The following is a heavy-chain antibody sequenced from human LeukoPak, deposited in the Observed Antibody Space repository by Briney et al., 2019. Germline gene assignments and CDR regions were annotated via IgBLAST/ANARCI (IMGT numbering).Heavy chain of an antibody. CDR3: AKDGIGNYYDSSSFRVDYFDY. V-gene: IGHV3-53*01. Sequence: GGSLRLSCAASGFSVSNNYMSWVRQAPGQGLEWVSVIYTGGSTHYADSVKGRFIISRDNSKNTVYLQMNSLRAEDTVVYYCAKDGIGNYYDSSSFRVDYFDYWGQGTLVTVSS. J-gene: IGHJ4*02. D-gene: IGHD3-22*01. CDR2: IYTGGST. CDR1: GFSVSNNY.